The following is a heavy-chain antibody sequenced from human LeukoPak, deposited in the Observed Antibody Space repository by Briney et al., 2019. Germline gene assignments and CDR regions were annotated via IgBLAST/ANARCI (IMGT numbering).Heavy chain of an antibody. V-gene: IGHV4-59*01. Sequence: PSETLSLTCTVSGGSISSYYWSWIRPPPGKGLGWIGYIYHGSATYNPSLESRVTLSMDTSKNPYSLKMTSVTAADTAVYYCAREGGRQWLVSGALDSWGQGTLATVSS. D-gene: IGHD6-19*01. CDR2: IYHGSA. CDR3: AREGGRQWLVSGALDS. J-gene: IGHJ5*01. CDR1: GGSISSYY.